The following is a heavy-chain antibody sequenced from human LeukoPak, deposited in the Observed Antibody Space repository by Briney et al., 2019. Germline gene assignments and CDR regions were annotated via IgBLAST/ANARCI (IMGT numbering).Heavy chain of an antibody. J-gene: IGHJ6*03. CDR3: AKTYGAGRFLEWLPSDYMDV. D-gene: IGHD3-3*01. Sequence: GGSLRLSCAASGFTFSSYGMHWVRQAPGKGLEWVAFIRYDGSNKYYADSVKGRFTISRDNSKNTLYLQMNSLRAEDTAVYYCAKTYGAGRFLEWLPSDYMDVWGKGTTVTVSS. CDR2: IRYDGSNK. CDR1: GFTFSSYG. V-gene: IGHV3-30*02.